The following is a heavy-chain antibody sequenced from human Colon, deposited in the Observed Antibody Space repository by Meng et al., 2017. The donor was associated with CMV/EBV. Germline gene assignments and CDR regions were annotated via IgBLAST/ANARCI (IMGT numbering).Heavy chain of an antibody. J-gene: IGHJ4*02. Sequence: HVHLRRVGPDGKTPRASVKVPVKPPGYTFTANHLHWGRQAPGQGLEWMGWIYPQDGGTYFAQKFQDRVTLTRDTSITTAYMELSGLTSDDTAIYYCVRESWYFDFWGEGTLVTVSS. D-gene: IGHD6-13*01. CDR3: VRESWYFDF. CDR1: GYTFTANH. CDR2: IYPQDGGT. V-gene: IGHV1-2*02.